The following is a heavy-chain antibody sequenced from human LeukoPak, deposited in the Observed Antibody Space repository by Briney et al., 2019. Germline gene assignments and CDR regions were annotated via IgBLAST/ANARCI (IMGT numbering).Heavy chain of an antibody. D-gene: IGHD4-17*01. J-gene: IGHJ1*01. CDR1: GFTFSSYG. V-gene: IGHV3-33*01. CDR2: IWYDGSNK. Sequence: GGSLRLSCAASGFTFSSYGMHWVRQAPGKGLEWVAVIWYDGSNKYYADSVKGRFTISRDNSKNTLYLQMNSLRAEDTAVCYCARVVYGDYAGMSWGQGTLVTVSS. CDR3: ARVVYGDYAGMS.